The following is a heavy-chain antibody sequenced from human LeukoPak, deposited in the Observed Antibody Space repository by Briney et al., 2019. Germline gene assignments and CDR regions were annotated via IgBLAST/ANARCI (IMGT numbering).Heavy chain of an antibody. CDR3: ARDSPQQWLVQFYYYYGMDV. Sequence: PGGSLRLSCAASGFTFSDYYMSWIRQAPGKGLEWVSYISSSGSTIYYADSVKGRFTISRDNAKNSLYLQMNSPRAEDTAVYYCARDSPQQWLVQFYYYYGMDVWGQGTTVTVSS. J-gene: IGHJ6*02. V-gene: IGHV3-11*01. D-gene: IGHD6-19*01. CDR1: GFTFSDYY. CDR2: ISSSGSTI.